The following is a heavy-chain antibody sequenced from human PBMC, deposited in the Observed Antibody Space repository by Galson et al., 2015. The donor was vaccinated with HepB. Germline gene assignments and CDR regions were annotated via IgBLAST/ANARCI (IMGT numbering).Heavy chain of an antibody. CDR1: GFTFSNAW. D-gene: IGHD6-13*01. Sequence: SLRLSCAASGFTFSNAWMSWVRQAPGKGLEWVDRIKSKTDGGTTDYAAPVKGRFTISRDDSKNTLYLQMNSLKTEDTAVYYCTTLSSSWYSDGYWGQGTLVTVSS. J-gene: IGHJ4*02. V-gene: IGHV3-15*01. CDR3: TTLSSSWYSDGY. CDR2: IKSKTDGGTT.